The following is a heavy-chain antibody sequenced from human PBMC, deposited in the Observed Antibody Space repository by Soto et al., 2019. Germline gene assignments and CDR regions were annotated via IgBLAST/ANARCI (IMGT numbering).Heavy chain of an antibody. D-gene: IGHD6-13*01. CDR3: ASARYLNSWYQYWYFDL. CDR1: EFTFIKYW. Sequence: GGSLRLSCAASAASEFTFIKYWMSWGRQAPGKGLEWVANIKQDGSEKYYGDSVKGRVTISRDNAKHSVFLQMTRLKPEHTAVYYCASARYLNSWYQYWYFDLWGRGTLVTVSS. J-gene: IGHJ2*01. V-gene: IGHV3-7*03. CDR2: IKQDGSEK.